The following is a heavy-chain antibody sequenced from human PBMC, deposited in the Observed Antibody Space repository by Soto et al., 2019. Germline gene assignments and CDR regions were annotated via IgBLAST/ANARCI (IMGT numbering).Heavy chain of an antibody. V-gene: IGHV3-21*01. CDR2: ISSGSSYI. J-gene: IGHJ5*01. D-gene: IGHD3-10*01. CDR3: ARDILSGGAFPDS. CDR1: GFTFSTYT. Sequence: GGSLRLSCAASGFTFSTYTMNWVRQAPGKGLEWISSISSGSSYIYYAGSVKGRFTISRDNAKNSLFLQMNSLRADETAVYYCARDILSGGAFPDSWGQGTKVTVSS.